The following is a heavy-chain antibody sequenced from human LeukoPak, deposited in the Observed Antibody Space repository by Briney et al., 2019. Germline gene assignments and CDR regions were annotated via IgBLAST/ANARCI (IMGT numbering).Heavy chain of an antibody. V-gene: IGHV4-34*01. CDR1: GGSFSGYY. J-gene: IGHJ4*02. CDR3: ARHAKPYYGSGSWSHFDY. Sequence: SETLSLTCAVYGGSFSGYYWSWIRQPPGKGLEWIGEINHSGSTNYNPSLKSRVTISVDTSKNQFSLKLSSVTAADTAVYYCARHAKPYYGSGSWSHFDYWGQGTLVTVSS. D-gene: IGHD3-10*01. CDR2: INHSGST.